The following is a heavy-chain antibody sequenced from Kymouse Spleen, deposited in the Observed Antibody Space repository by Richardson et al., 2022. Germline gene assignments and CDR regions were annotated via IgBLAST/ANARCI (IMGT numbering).Heavy chain of an antibody. J-gene: IGHJ6*02. Sequence: QVQLVESGGGVVQPGRSLRLSCAASGFTFSSYGMHWVRQAPGKGLEWVAVISYDGSNKYYADSVKGRFTISRDNSKNTLYLQMNSLRAEDTAVYYCAKALSGSYYYGMDVWGQGTTVTVSS. CDR2: ISYDGSNK. V-gene: IGHV3-30*18. CDR3: AKALSGSYYYGMDV. D-gene: IGHD1-26*01. CDR1: GFTFSSYG.